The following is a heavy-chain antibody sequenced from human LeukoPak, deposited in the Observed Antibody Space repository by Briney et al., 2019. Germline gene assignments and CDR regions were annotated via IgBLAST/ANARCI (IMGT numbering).Heavy chain of an antibody. CDR2: AYYKGKA. Sequence: SETLSLTCVVSGGSITSTNWCWIRQPPGKRLEWLGYAYYKGKANYNPSLKSRVTISVETFKNQFCLNLSSVSASDTGVYYCAREVSTSEHHYYYGVDVWGRGTTVTVSS. CDR3: AREVSTSEHHYYYGVDV. V-gene: IGHV4-59*01. J-gene: IGHJ6*01. CDR1: GGSITSTN.